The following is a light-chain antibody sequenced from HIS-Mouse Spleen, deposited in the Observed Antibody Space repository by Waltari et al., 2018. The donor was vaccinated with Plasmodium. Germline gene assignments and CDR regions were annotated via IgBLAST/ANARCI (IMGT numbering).Light chain of an antibody. J-gene: IGKJ3*01. Sequence: DIQMTQSPSSLSASVGDRVTITCQASQDISNYLNWYQQKPGKAPKLLIYDASNLETGVPARLSGSGSETDFTFTISSLQPEDIATYYCQQYDNLPPLFTFGPGTKVDIK. CDR3: QQYDNLPPLFT. V-gene: IGKV1-33*01. CDR1: QDISNY. CDR2: DAS.